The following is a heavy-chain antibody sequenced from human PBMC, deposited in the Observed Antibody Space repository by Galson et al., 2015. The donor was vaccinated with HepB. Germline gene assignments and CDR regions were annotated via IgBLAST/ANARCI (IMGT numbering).Heavy chain of an antibody. J-gene: IGHJ6*02. CDR2: INGDGGRT. D-gene: IGHD1-1*01. CDR3: TKGGPRYAGDV. CDR1: GFSFSNHW. V-gene: IGHV3-74*01. Sequence: SLRLSCAASGFSFSNHWMHWVRQAPGKGLIWVSQINGDGGRTTYADSLKGRFTTSRDNAERTLYLQMNSLTAEDTAVYYCTKGGPRYAGDVWGQGTTVTVSS.